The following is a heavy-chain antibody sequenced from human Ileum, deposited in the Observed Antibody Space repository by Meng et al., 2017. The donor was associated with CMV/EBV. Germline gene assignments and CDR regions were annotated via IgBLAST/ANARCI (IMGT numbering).Heavy chain of an antibody. CDR2: MSSDGSNT. CDR3: TRGEGPGSYLIDY. D-gene: IGHD3-10*01. Sequence: APAFTVRNYAIHWVRQAPGEGLEWVAFMSSDGSNTHYADSVKGRFTISRDNSKETLSLQMDSLRAGDSAVYYCTRGEGPGSYLIDYWGQGALVTVSS. CDR1: AFTVRNYA. J-gene: IGHJ4*02. V-gene: IGHV3-30-3*01.